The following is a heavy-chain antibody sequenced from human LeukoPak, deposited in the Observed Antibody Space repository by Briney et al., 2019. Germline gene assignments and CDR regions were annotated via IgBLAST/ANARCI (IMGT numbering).Heavy chain of an antibody. CDR2: INPNSGGT. D-gene: IGHD5-12*01. V-gene: IGHV1-2*02. CDR1: GYTFTGYY. CDR3: ARESPSMVATFSAGSIDY. J-gene: IGHJ4*02. Sequence: ASVKVSCKASGYTFTGYYMHWVRQAPGQGLEWMGWINPNSGGTNYAQKFQGRVTMTRDTSISTAYMELSRLRSDDTAVYYCARESPSMVATFSAGSIDYWGQGTLVTVSS.